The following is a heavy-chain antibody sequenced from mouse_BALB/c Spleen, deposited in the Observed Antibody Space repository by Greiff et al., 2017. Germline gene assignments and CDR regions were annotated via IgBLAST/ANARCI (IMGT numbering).Heavy chain of an antibody. D-gene: IGHD4-1*01. CDR2: ISSGSSTI. J-gene: IGHJ2*01. CDR1: GFTFSSFG. V-gene: IGHV5-17*02. Sequence: VQLKESGGGLVQPGGSRKLSCAASGFTFSSFGMHWVRQAPEKGLEWVAYISSGSSTIYYADTVKGRFTISRDNPKNTLFLQMTSLRSEDTAMYYCAKLGDFDYWGQGTTLTVSS. CDR3: AKLGDFDY.